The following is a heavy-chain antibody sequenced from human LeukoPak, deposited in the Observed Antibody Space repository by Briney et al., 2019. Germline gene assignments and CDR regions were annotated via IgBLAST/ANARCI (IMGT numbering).Heavy chain of an antibody. D-gene: IGHD1-7*01. V-gene: IGHV3-7*01. CDR3: ASYNWNYPLDDY. CDR1: GFTFSSYW. J-gene: IGHJ4*02. Sequence: PGGSLRLSCAASGFTFSSYWMSWVRQAPGKGLEWVANIKEDGSEKYYVDSVKGRFTISRDNAKNSLYLQMNSLRAEDTAVYYCASYNWNYPLDDYWGQGTLVTVSS. CDR2: IKEDGSEK.